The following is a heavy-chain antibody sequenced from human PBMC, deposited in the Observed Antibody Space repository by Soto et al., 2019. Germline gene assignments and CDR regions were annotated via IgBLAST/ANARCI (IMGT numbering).Heavy chain of an antibody. J-gene: IGHJ4*02. CDR1: GFTFSSYA. D-gene: IGHD2-15*01. CDR2: ISYDGSNK. V-gene: IGHV3-30-3*01. Sequence: QVQLVESGGGVVQPGRSLRLSCAASGFTFSSYAMHWVRQAPGKGLEWVAVISYDGSNKYYADSVKGRVTISRDNSKNTMYLQMNSLRAEDTAVYYCARDPVVVAATAYYFDYWGQGTLVTVSS. CDR3: ARDPVVVAATAYYFDY.